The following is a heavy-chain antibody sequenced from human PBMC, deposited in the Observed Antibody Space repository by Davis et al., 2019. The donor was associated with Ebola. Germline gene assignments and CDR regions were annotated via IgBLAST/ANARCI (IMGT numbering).Heavy chain of an antibody. J-gene: IGHJ3*02. V-gene: IGHV1-69*13. CDR3: ARADHSSSAGAFAFDI. CDR1: GGTFSSYA. Sequence: SVKVSCKASGGTFSSYAISWVRQAPGQGLEWMGGIIPIFGTANYAQKFQGRVTITADESTSTAYMELSSLRSEDTAVYYCARADHSSSAGAFAFDIWGQGTMVTVSS. D-gene: IGHD6-13*01. CDR2: IIPIFGTA.